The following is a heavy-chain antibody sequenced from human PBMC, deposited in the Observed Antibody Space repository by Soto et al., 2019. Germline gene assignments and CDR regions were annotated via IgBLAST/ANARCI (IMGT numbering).Heavy chain of an antibody. CDR3: ARDEEDANLMIVVLPGDY. Sequence: QVQLVQSGGEVKKPGASVKVSCKASGYGFSRYGINWVRQAPGQGLEWMGWISTYDGNTQYAPKFQGRVTMTIDTSTTTAYLELRSLTSDDTAVYYCARDEEDANLMIVVLPGDYWGQGTLDSVSS. V-gene: IGHV1-18*01. CDR2: ISTYDGNT. D-gene: IGHD2-21*01. CDR1: GYGFSRYG. J-gene: IGHJ4*02.